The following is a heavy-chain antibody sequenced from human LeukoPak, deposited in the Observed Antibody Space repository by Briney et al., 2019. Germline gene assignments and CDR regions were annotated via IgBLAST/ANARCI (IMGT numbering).Heavy chain of an antibody. J-gene: IGHJ5*01. V-gene: IGHV1-46*01. CDR1: GYTFSSYY. D-gene: IGHD2-15*01. Sequence: ASVKVSCKPSGYTFSSYYMHWVRQAPGQGLEWMGIINPSSGSTSYAQKFQGRVTMTRDMSTTTVYMELSSLRSEDTAVYYCARAAVAAEEYNWFDSCGQGTLVTVSS. CDR2: INPSSGST. CDR3: ARAAVAAEEYNWFDS.